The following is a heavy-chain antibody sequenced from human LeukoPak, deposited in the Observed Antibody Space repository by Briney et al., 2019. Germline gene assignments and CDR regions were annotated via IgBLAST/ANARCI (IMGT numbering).Heavy chain of an antibody. Sequence: GESLKISCKGSGYIFTSYWIGWVRQMPGKGLEWVGMTYPGDAATRYSPSFQGQATISADKSISTAYLQWSSLKASDTAMYYCARRPYDSSGYYRDDAFDIWGQGTMVTVSS. CDR3: ARRPYDSSGYYRDDAFDI. CDR2: TYPGDAAT. J-gene: IGHJ3*02. V-gene: IGHV5-51*01. D-gene: IGHD3-22*01. CDR1: GYIFTSYW.